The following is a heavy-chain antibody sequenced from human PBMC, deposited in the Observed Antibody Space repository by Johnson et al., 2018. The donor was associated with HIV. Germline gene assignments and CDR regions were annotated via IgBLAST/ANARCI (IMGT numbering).Heavy chain of an antibody. D-gene: IGHD3-10*01. V-gene: IGHV3-23*04. CDR1: GFTFSSYA. CDR2: ISGSGGST. J-gene: IGHJ3*02. Sequence: VQLVESGGGVVQPGRSLRLSCAASGFTFSSYAMSWVRQAPGKGLEWVSAISGSGGSTYYADSVKGRFTVSRDSSKNTLFLQMTSLRVEDTAVYYCYGYYDAFDIWGQGTMVTVSS. CDR3: YGYYDAFDI.